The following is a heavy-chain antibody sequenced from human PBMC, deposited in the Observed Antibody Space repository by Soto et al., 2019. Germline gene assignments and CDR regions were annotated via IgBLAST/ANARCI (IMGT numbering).Heavy chain of an antibody. V-gene: IGHV3-30*18. CDR2: ISYDGSNK. J-gene: IGHJ4*02. CDR1: GFAFGSYG. Sequence: PGGSLRLSCAASGFAFGSYGMHWVRQAPGKGLEWVAVISYDGSNKYYADSVKGRFTISRDNSKDTLYLQMNSLRAEDTAVYYCAKDQSSGWYWFDYWGQGTLVTVSS. D-gene: IGHD6-19*01. CDR3: AKDQSSGWYWFDY.